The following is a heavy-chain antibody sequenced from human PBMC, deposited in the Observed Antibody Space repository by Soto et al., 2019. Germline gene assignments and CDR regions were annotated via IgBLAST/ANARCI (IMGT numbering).Heavy chain of an antibody. D-gene: IGHD4-17*01. CDR1: GFTFRSYS. J-gene: IGHJ2*01. Sequence: GGSLRLSCAASGFTFRSYSMNWVRQAPGKGLEWVSSISSSSIYIYYADSVKGRFTISRDNAKNSLYLQMNSLRAEDTAVYYCAREDYGDLNWYFDLWGRGTLVTVSS. CDR3: AREDYGDLNWYFDL. CDR2: ISSSSIYI. V-gene: IGHV3-21*01.